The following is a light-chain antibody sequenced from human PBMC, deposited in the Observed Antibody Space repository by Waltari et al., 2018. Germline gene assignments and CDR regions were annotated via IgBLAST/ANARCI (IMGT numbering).Light chain of an antibody. J-gene: IGKJ1*01. Sequence: DIQITQSPSSLSASVGDRVSITCRTSQSISNYLNWYHQRPGEAPHLLIYAASSLQSGVSSRFSGSGSGTDFSLTISSLQPEDVGIYYCQQSYATVWTFGLGTKVEIK. CDR2: AAS. CDR3: QQSYATVWT. V-gene: IGKV1-39*01. CDR1: QSISNY.